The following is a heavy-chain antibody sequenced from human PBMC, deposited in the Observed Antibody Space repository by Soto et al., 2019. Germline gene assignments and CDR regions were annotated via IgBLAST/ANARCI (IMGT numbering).Heavy chain of an antibody. Sequence: QVQLVESGGGLVKPGGSLRLSCAASGFTFSDYYMSWLRQAPGKELEWVSYISSRDSSIYYAASVKGRFTISRDNAKNSLYLQMNSLRVEDTAVYYCARGRGNTTVANLDYWGQGTLVTVSS. J-gene: IGHJ4*02. CDR2: ISSRDSSI. CDR1: GFTFSDYY. CDR3: ARGRGNTTVANLDY. D-gene: IGHD4-17*01. V-gene: IGHV3-11*01.